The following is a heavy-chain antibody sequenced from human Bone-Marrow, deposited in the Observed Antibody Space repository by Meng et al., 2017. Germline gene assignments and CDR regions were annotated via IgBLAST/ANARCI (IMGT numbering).Heavy chain of an antibody. J-gene: IGHJ4*02. CDR2: SYSGGST. D-gene: IGHD3-3*01. Sequence: EVQLVETGGGVSLPGTSLGLSGEASGFSVSSNYMSWGRQAQGKGRVWISVSYSGGSTYYADYVKGRFTISRDNSKNTLYLQMNSLRAEDTAVYFCARGRSGYFDYWGQGTLVTVSS. V-gene: IGHV3-53*02. CDR1: GFSVSSNY. CDR3: ARGRSGYFDY.